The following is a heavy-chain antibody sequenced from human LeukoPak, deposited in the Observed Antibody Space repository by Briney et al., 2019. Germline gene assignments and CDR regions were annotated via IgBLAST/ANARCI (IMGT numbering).Heavy chain of an antibody. CDR3: VRQQTPHGNFDY. J-gene: IGHJ4*02. V-gene: IGHV3-13*01. D-gene: IGHD1-26*01. Sequence: GGSLRLSCVGSGFTFSSYAMHWVRQATGKGLEWVSAIGTAGDTYYPGSVKGRFTISRENAKNSLSLQMNSLRAEDTAVYYCVRQQTPHGNFDYWGQGTLVTVSS. CDR2: IGTAGDT. CDR1: GFTFSSYA.